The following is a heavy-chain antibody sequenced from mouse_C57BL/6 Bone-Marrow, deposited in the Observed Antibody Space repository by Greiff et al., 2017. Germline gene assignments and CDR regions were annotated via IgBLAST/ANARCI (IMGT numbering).Heavy chain of an antibody. D-gene: IGHD1-1*01. J-gene: IGHJ1*03. V-gene: IGHV1-52*01. Sequence: QVQLQQPGAELVRPGSSVKLSCKASGYTFTSYWMHWVKQRPIQGLEWIGNIDPSDSETHYNQKFKDKATLTVDKSSSTAYMQLSSLTSEDSAVYYCASSYRYWYCDDWGTGTTVTVSS. CDR1: GYTFTSYW. CDR2: IDPSDSET. CDR3: ASSYRYWYCDD.